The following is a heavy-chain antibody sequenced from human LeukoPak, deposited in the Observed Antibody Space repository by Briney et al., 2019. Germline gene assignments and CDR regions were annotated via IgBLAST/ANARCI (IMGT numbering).Heavy chain of an antibody. D-gene: IGHD3-16*01. CDR1: GASISGYY. CDR2: IYDTGSS. Sequence: SETLSLTCTVSGASISGYYWNWIRQSPGKGLEWIAFIYDTGSSNYNPSLRSRVTISVDTSKSQFSLKLKSVTAADTAVYYCAGNRNALGDVNWLDPWGQGALVTVSS. J-gene: IGHJ5*02. CDR3: AGNRNALGDVNWLDP. V-gene: IGHV4-59*01.